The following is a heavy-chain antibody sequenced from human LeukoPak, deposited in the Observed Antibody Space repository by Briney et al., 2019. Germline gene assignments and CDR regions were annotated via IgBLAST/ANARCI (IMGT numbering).Heavy chain of an antibody. Sequence: SGGSLRLSCASSGFTFNNFGLHWVRQAPGRGPEWVAGISSNAIYTGYADSVRGRFTISRDNLANTLSLQMTRLRAEDTAVYYCVKEISEADYFDFWGQEALVSVSS. V-gene: IGHV3-30*18. CDR2: ISSNAIYT. CDR3: VKEISEADYFDF. J-gene: IGHJ4*02. CDR1: GFTFNNFG.